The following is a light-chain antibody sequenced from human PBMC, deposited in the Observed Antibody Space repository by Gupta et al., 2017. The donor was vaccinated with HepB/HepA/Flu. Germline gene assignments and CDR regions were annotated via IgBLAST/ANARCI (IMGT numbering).Light chain of an antibody. Sequence: QSALTQPPSVAGSPEPSVTIAFTATIRDVGGFNRVYWYQQPQGTAPKLMIYEVSNRITGVPDRFSGAKYVTTAALTISRLQAEAEADYYCCSLTCGSTLLVFGGGTKLTVL. V-gene: IGLV2-18*02. CDR1: IRDVGGFNR. J-gene: IGLJ2*01. CDR3: CSLTCGSTLLV. CDR2: EVS.